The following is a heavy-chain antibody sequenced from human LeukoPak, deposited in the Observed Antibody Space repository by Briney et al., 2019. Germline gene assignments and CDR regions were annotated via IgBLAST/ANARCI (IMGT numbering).Heavy chain of an antibody. J-gene: IGHJ4*02. CDR2: ISAYNGNT. V-gene: IGHV1-18*01. CDR3: ARDFTRRYCSSTSCYKGRFDY. CDR1: GYTFTNYD. Sequence: ASVKVSCKASGYTFTNYDINWVRQATGQGLEWMGWISAYNGNTNYAQKLQGRVTMTTDTSTSTAYMELRSLRSDDTAVYYCARDFTRRYCSSTSCYKGRFDYWGQGTLVTVSS. D-gene: IGHD2-2*02.